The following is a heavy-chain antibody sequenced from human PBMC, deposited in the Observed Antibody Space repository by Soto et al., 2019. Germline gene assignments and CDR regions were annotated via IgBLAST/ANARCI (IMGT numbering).Heavy chain of an antibody. Sequence: GGSLRLSCAASGFTVSSNYMSWVRQAPGKGLEWVSVIYSGGSTYYADSVKGRFTISKDNSKNTLYLQSNSLRAEDTAVYYCATASGISRYYYYGMDVWGQGTTVTVSS. CDR1: GFTVSSNY. V-gene: IGHV3-53*01. J-gene: IGHJ6*02. CDR3: ATASGISRYYYYGMDV. D-gene: IGHD2-15*01. CDR2: IYSGGST.